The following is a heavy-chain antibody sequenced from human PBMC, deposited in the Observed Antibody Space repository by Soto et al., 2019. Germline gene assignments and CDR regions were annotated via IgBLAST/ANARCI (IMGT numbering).Heavy chain of an antibody. Sequence: SETLSLTCTVSGGSITGGSISSTTYYWGWMRQPPGKGLEWIGYIYHSGSTYYNPSLKSRVTISVDRSKNQFSLRLTSVTAADTAVYYCARYNAASGTYYFDFWGQGALVTVSS. D-gene: IGHD6-13*01. J-gene: IGHJ4*02. CDR2: IYHSGST. V-gene: IGHV4-39*07. CDR1: GGSITGGSISSTTYY. CDR3: ARYNAASGTYYFDF.